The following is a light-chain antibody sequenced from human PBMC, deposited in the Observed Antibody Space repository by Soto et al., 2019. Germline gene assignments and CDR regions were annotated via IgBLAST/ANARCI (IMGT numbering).Light chain of an antibody. V-gene: IGKV1-39*01. Sequence: DIQVTPSPSSLSASVGDIVTITCLASQSISTYLNWYQQKPGKAPKVLIYATSSLQSGVPSRFSGSGSGTEFTLTISKLQTEDFASYFCLQVYSFTRTFGLGTKVDIK. CDR1: QSISTY. CDR2: ATS. J-gene: IGKJ1*01. CDR3: LQVYSFTRT.